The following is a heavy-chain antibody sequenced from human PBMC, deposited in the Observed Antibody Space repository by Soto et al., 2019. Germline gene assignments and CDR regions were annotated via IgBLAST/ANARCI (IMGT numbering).Heavy chain of an antibody. V-gene: IGHV1-69*02. J-gene: IGHJ6*03. CDR2: IIPILGIA. D-gene: IGHD6-13*01. CDR3: GTTGAIRQRIAAATSCYYYMDV. CDR1: GGTFSSYT. Sequence: SVKVSCKASGGTFSSYTISWVRQAPGQGLEWMGRIIPILGIANYAQKFQGRVTITADKSTSTAYMELSSLRSEDTAVYYCGTTGAIRQRIAAATSCYYYMDVWGKGTTVTVSS.